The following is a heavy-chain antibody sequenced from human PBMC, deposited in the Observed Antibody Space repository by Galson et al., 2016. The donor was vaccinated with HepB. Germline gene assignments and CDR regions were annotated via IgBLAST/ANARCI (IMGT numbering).Heavy chain of an antibody. D-gene: IGHD6-19*01. CDR2: MSHTGGT. CDR3: AASSGWWRLDS. Sequence: SETLSLTCGVSGASITSGHWWSCVRQPPGKGLEWIGEMSHTGGTNYNPSLKSRVTISLDRSNNQFSVKITSVTAADTAVDYCAASSGWWRLDSWGQGILVTVSS. J-gene: IGHJ4*02. V-gene: IGHV4-4*02. CDR1: GASITSGHW.